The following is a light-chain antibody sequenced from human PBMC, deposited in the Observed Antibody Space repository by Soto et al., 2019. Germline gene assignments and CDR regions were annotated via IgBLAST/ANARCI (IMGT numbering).Light chain of an antibody. Sequence: QSALTQPPSASGFPGQSVTISCTGTSSDVGYYDYDSWYQQHPGKAPKLVIYEVTKRPSGVPDRVSASKSGNTASLTVSGLRAEDEADYYCSSYAGSNNFVFGSGTKLTVL. CDR3: SSYAGSNNFV. V-gene: IGLV2-8*01. CDR1: SSDVGYYDY. J-gene: IGLJ1*01. CDR2: EVT.